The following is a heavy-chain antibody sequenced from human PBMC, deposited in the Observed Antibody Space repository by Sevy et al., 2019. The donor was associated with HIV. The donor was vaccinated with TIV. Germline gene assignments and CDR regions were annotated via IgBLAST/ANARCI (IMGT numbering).Heavy chain of an antibody. V-gene: IGHV1-18*01. CDR1: GYTFTSYG. CDR3: ARAGYYSGFYDILTGLDY. Sequence: ASVKVSCKASGYTFTSYGISWARQAPGQGLEWMGWISVYNGNTNYAQKLQARVTMTTDTSTSTAYMELRSLRSDDTAVYYCARAGYYSGFYDILTGLDYGGQGTLVTVSS. J-gene: IGHJ4*02. D-gene: IGHD3-9*01. CDR2: ISVYNGNT.